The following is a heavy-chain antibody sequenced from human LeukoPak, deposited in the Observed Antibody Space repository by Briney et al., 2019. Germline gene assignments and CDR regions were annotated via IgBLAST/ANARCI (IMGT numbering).Heavy chain of an antibody. Sequence: GGSLRLSCAASGFPVSNNYMSWVRQAPGKGLEWVSVIHSGGATYYADSVKGRFTISRDNSKNTLFLQMNSLRAEDTAVYYCAREDMTTVTTRWAFDIWGQGSMVTVSS. CDR2: IHSGGAT. J-gene: IGHJ3*02. V-gene: IGHV3-53*05. CDR3: AREDMTTVTTRWAFDI. D-gene: IGHD4-17*01. CDR1: GFPVSNNY.